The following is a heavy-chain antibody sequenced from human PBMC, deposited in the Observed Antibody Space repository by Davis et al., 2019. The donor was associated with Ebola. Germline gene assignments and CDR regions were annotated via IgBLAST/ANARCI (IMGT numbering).Heavy chain of an antibody. CDR1: GYTFSNYD. CDR2: MNSNSGKT. Sequence: ASVKVSCKASGYTFSNYDINWVRQATGQGLEWMGWMNSNSGKTGYAQKFQGRVAMTRDTSISTAYMVLSSLTYDDTAVYYCARVCTADSCFDSWGQGTMVTVSS. J-gene: IGHJ4*02. CDR3: ARVCTADSCFDS. D-gene: IGHD2-8*02. V-gene: IGHV1-8*02.